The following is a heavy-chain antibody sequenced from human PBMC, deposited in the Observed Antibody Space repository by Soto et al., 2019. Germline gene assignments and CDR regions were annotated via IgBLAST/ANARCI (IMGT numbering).Heavy chain of an antibody. J-gene: IGHJ6*01. D-gene: IGHD3-3*01. Sequence: QVQLVQSGAEVKKPGSSVKVSCKASGGTFSSYAISWVRQAPGQGLEWMGGLIPIFGTANYAQKFQGRVTITADESTSTAYMELSSLRSEDTAVYYCARTGVVIIHLGYYCMDVCGQGTTVTVSA. CDR1: GGTFSSYA. V-gene: IGHV1-69*01. CDR2: LIPIFGTA. CDR3: ARTGVVIIHLGYYCMDV.